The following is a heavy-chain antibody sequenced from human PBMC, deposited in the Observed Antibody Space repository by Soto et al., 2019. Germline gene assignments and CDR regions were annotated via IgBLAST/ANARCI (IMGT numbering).Heavy chain of an antibody. D-gene: IGHD2-8*01. CDR2: IYYSGST. CDR3: ARVRHSGYCTNGLCPPGGWFDP. V-gene: IGHV4-31*03. Sequence: QVQLQESGPGLVKPSQTLSLTCTVSGGSISSGVYYWSWIRQHPGKGLEWIGYIYYSGSTYYNPYLQSRVTISVDTSKNHFSLKLSSVTAADTAVYYCARVRHSGYCTNGLCPPGGWFDPWGQGTLVTVSS. J-gene: IGHJ5*02. CDR1: GGSISSGVYY.